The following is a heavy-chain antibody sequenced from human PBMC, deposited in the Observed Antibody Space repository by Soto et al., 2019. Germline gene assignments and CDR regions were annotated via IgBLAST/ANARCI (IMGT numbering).Heavy chain of an antibody. Sequence: QVQLVQSGAEVKKPGSSVKVSCKASGGTFSSYTISWVRQAPGQGLEWMGRIIPILGIANYAQKFQGRVTITADKPPSTAYEELSSLGSEDTAVYYCARDRYCRGGSCWGMDVWGQGTTVTVSS. J-gene: IGHJ6*02. D-gene: IGHD2-15*01. CDR3: ARDRYCRGGSCWGMDV. CDR2: IIPILGIA. CDR1: GGTFSSYT. V-gene: IGHV1-69*08.